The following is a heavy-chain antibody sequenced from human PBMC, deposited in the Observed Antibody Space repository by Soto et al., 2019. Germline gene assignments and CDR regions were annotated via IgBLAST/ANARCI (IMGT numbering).Heavy chain of an antibody. J-gene: IGHJ4*02. Sequence: PSETLSLTCAVYGGSFSGYYWSWIRQPPGKGLEWIGEINHSGSTNYNPSLKSRVTISVDTSKNQFSLKLSSVTAADTAVYYCARKPDYGDYVYYFDYWGQGTLVTVSS. V-gene: IGHV4-34*01. CDR1: GGSFSGYY. CDR3: ARKPDYGDYVYYFDY. CDR2: INHSGST. D-gene: IGHD4-17*01.